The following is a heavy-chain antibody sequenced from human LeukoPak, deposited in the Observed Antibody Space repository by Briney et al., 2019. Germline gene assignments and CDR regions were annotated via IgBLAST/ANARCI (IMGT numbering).Heavy chain of an antibody. CDR1: GGSVTRGAYS. V-gene: IGHV4-61*02. CDR2: IYTSGDT. J-gene: IGHJ4*01. CDR3: ASGVYGAGSPVMRY. D-gene: IGHD3-10*01. Sequence: SETLSLTCTVSGGSVTRGAYSWTWIRQPVGKGLEWIGRIYTSGDTKYNPSLKSRVTISVGASNNQFSLKLTSVTAADTAVYYCASGVYGAGSPVMRYWGHGTLVIVSS.